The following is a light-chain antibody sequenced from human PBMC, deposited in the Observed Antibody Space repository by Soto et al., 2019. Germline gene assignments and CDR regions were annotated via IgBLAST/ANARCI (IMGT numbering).Light chain of an antibody. CDR1: SSDVGGYKF. J-gene: IGLJ1*01. V-gene: IGLV2-14*01. CDR3: SSYAGSSPLYV. CDR2: EVT. Sequence: QSALTQPASVSGSPGQSITISCTGTSSDVGGYKFVSWYQQHPGKVPKLLIYEVTNRPSGVSNRFSGSKSGNTASLTISGLQAEDEADYYCSSYAGSSPLYVFGTGTKVPS.